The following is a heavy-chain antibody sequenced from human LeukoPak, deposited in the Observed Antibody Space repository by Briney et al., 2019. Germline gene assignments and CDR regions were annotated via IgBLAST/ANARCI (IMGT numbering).Heavy chain of an antibody. V-gene: IGHV1-69*04. CDR1: GGTFSSYA. D-gene: IGHD3-10*01. CDR2: IIPILGIA. Sequence: SVKVSCKASGGTFSSYAISWVRQAPGQGLEWMGRIIPILGIANYAQKFQGRVTITADKSTSTAYMELSSLRSEDTAVYYCASRGNYYGRTIYNWFDPWGQGTLVTVSS. CDR3: ASRGNYYGRTIYNWFDP. J-gene: IGHJ5*02.